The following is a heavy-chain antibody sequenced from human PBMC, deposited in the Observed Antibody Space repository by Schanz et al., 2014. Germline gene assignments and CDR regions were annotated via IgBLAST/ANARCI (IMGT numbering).Heavy chain of an antibody. CDR2: ISYEGNEK. J-gene: IGHJ4*02. Sequence: QVQLVESGGGVVQPGRSLRLSCAASGFTFSTCAMHWVRQAPGKGLEWMAVISYEGNEKYYEDSVKVRITISRDSPKNRLYLQMNSLRPEASGVSYWARGVARERYSDWLELDYWGQGTLVTVSS. CDR3: ARGVARERYSDWLELDY. CDR1: GFTFSTCA. V-gene: IGHV3-30*04. D-gene: IGHD3-9*01.